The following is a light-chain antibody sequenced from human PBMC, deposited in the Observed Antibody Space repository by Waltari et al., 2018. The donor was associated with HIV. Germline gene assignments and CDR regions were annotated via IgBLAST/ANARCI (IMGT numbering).Light chain of an antibody. Sequence: IVLTQSPDSLAVSLGERATINCKSSQSVLYSSDNKNYLAWYQQKPGQSPKLLIYWASTRESGVPDRFSGSGSGTHFTLTISSLQAEDVAVYFCQQYYSAWTFGHGTKVEIK. CDR1: QSVLYSSDNKNY. CDR2: WAS. V-gene: IGKV4-1*01. CDR3: QQYYSAWT. J-gene: IGKJ1*01.